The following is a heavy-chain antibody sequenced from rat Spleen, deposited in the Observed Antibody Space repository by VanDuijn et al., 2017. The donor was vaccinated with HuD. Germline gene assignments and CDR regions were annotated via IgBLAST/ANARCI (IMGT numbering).Heavy chain of an antibody. D-gene: IGHD1-2*01. V-gene: IGHV5-29*01. CDR2: ISYDGTST. CDR3: ARGTRNYSSYGGFAY. CDR1: GFTFSDYY. J-gene: IGHJ3*01. Sequence: EVQLVESDGGLVQPGRSLKLSCAASGFTFSDYYMAWVRQAPTKGLEWVATISYDGTSTNFRDSLKGRFTISRDNAKSTLYLQMDSLGSEDTATYYCARGTRNYSSYGGFAYWGQGTLVTVSS.